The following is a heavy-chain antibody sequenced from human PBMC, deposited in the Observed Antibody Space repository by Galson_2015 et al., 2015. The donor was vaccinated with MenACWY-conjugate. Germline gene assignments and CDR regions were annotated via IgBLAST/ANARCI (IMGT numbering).Heavy chain of an antibody. V-gene: IGHV3-13*04. D-gene: IGHD3-10*01. Sequence: SLRLSCAASGFTFSRNDMHWVRQPIGKNLEWVSAIGPSGDTFYPGSVKGRFTISRENARNSLYLQMNSLRAGDTTVYYCARAYYYGSGSYYGWYFDLWGRGTLVTVPS. CDR1: GFTFSRND. J-gene: IGHJ2*01. CDR2: IGPSGDT. CDR3: ARAYYYGSGSYYGWYFDL.